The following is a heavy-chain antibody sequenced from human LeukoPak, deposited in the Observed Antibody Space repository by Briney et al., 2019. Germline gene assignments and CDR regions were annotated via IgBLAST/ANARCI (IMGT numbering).Heavy chain of an antibody. CDR3: ARGGYYDSSGYRI. Sequence: GGSLRLSCAASGFTFDDYTMHWVRQAPGKGLEWVPLISWDGGSTYYADSVKGRFTISRDNSKNSLYLQMTSLRTEDTALYYCARGGYYDSSGYRIWGQGTLVTVSS. J-gene: IGHJ4*02. CDR2: ISWDGGST. V-gene: IGHV3-43*01. CDR1: GFTFDDYT. D-gene: IGHD3-22*01.